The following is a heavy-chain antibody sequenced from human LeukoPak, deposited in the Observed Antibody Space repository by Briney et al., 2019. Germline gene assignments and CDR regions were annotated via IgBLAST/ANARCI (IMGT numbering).Heavy chain of an antibody. J-gene: IGHJ4*02. Sequence: GGSLRLSCAASGFTFSSYAMHWVRQAPGKGLEWVAVISYDGSNKYYADSVKGRFTISRDNSKNTLYLQMNSLRAEDTAVYYCARDGYPPFDYWGQGTLVTVSS. V-gene: IGHV3-30*04. CDR3: ARDGYPPFDY. D-gene: IGHD5-12*01. CDR1: GFTFSSYA. CDR2: ISYDGSNK.